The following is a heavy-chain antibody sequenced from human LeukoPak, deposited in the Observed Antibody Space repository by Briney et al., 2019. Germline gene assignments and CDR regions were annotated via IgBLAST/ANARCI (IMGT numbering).Heavy chain of an antibody. CDR1: GFTFSSYS. J-gene: IGHJ4*02. CDR3: AKTNRGGYFDY. Sequence: GGSLRLSCAASGFTFSSYSMNWVRQAPGKGLEWVSSISSSSSYIYYADSVKGRFPISRDNSKNTLYLQMNSLRAEDTAVYYCAKTNRGGYFDYWGQGTLVTVSS. CDR2: ISSSSSYI. D-gene: IGHD7-27*01. V-gene: IGHV3-21*04.